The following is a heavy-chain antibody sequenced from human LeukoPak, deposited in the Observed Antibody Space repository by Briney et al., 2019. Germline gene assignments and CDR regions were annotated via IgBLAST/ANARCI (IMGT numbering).Heavy chain of an antibody. CDR3: ARGRVMIGAFDI. CDR1: GGSFSGYY. J-gene: IGHJ3*02. D-gene: IGHD3-22*01. V-gene: IGHV4-34*01. Sequence: SETLSLTCAVYGGSFSGYYWSWIRQPPGKGLERIGEINHSGSTNYNPSLKSRVTISVDTSKNQFSLKLSSVTAADTAVYYCARGRVMIGAFDIWGQGTMVTVS. CDR2: INHSGST.